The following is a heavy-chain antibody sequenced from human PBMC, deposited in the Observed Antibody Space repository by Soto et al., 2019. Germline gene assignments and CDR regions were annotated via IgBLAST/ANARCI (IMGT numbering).Heavy chain of an antibody. CDR2: IYYTGST. V-gene: IGHV4-59*01. D-gene: IGHD3-22*01. CDR3: ARGDYSDSSGFDY. J-gene: IGHJ4*02. Sequence: WTWIRQPPGEGLEWIGHIYYTGSTNYNPSLKSRVTISVDTPKNQFSLKLSSVTAADTAVYYCARGDYSDSSGFDYWGQGTLVTVSS.